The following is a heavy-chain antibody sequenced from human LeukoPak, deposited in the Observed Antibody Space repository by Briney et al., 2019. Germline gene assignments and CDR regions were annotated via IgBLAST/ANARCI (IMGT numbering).Heavy chain of an antibody. CDR2: IKQDGSEK. CDR1: GLTFSSYW. V-gene: IGHV3-7*01. Sequence: GGSLRLSCAASGLTFSSYWMSWVRQAPGKGLEWVANIKQDGSEKYYVDSVKGRFTISRDNAKSSLYLQMNSLRAEDTAVYYCARDPYCSGGSCPSGAFDIWAKGQWSPCLQ. D-gene: IGHD2-15*01. CDR3: ARDPYCSGGSCPSGAFDI. J-gene: IGHJ3*02.